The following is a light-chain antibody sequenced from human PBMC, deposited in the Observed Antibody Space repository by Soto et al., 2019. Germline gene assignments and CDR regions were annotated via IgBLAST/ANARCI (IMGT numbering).Light chain of an antibody. J-gene: IGKJ1*01. CDR2: AAS. CDR1: QGISSY. V-gene: IGKV1-9*01. CDR3: QQLNSYPRT. Sequence: IQLTQSPSSLSASVGDRGTITCRASQGISSYLACYQQKPGKAPKLLIYAASTLQSGVPSRFSGSGSGTDFTLTISSLQPEDFATYYCQQLNSYPRTFGQGTKVDIK.